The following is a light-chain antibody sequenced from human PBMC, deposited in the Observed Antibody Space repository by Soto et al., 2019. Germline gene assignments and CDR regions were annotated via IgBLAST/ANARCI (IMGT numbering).Light chain of an antibody. CDR3: QQYNNSPPT. J-gene: IGKJ4*01. CDR2: GAS. CDR1: QSVSSN. V-gene: IGKV3-15*01. Sequence: EIVMTQSPATLSVSPGERATLSCRASQSVSSNLAWYQQKPGQAPRLLIYGASTRATGIPARFSGSGSGTEFTLTISSLQSEDFAVYYCQQYNNSPPTFGGGTKVEIK.